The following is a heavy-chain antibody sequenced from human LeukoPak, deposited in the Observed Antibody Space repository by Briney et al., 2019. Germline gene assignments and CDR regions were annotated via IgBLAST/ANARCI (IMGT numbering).Heavy chain of an antibody. CDR2: MNPNSSNT. CDR3: ARVQDSSGYLPFDY. V-gene: IGHV1-8*02. CDR1: GYTFIDYY. D-gene: IGHD3-22*01. J-gene: IGHJ4*02. Sequence: GASVKVSCKASGYTFIDYYIHWVRQAPGQGLDWMGWMNPNSSNTGYAQQFQGRVTMTRNTSISTAYMELSSLRSEDTAVYYCARVQDSSGYLPFDYWGQGTLVTVSS.